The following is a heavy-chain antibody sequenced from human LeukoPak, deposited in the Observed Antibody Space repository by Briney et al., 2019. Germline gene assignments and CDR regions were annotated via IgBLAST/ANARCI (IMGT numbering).Heavy chain of an antibody. Sequence: ASVKVSFKATGSTFSSYAISWVRQPPGQGLEWLGWISAYNGATNYSQRLQGRLTITTDTSTHKDYMYLKRLTFKDRDGYLCARDRNSGSDYGDYWGQGTLVTVSS. CDR1: GSTFSSYA. J-gene: IGHJ4*02. CDR3: ARDRNSGSDYGDY. D-gene: IGHD1-26*01. V-gene: IGHV1-18*01. CDR2: ISAYNGAT.